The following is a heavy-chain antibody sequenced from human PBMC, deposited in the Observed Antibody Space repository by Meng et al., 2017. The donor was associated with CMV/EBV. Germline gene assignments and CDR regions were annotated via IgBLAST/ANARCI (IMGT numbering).Heavy chain of an antibody. J-gene: IGHJ4*02. CDR2: ISSSSSYI. Sequence: GESLKISCAASGFTFSIYGLHWVRQAPGKGLEWVSSISSSSSYIYYADSVKGRFTISRDNAKNSLYLQMNSLRAEDTAVYYCARAGVAYCSSTSCYGYFDYWGQGTLVTVSS. V-gene: IGHV3-21*01. CDR3: ARAGVAYCSSTSCYGYFDY. D-gene: IGHD2-2*01. CDR1: GFTFSIYG.